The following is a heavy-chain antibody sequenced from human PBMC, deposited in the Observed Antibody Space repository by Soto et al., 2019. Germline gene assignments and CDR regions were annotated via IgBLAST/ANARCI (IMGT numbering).Heavy chain of an antibody. Sequence: SETLSLTCTVSGDSISSYSYNWIRQPPGKGLEWIGNIYYNGSTNYNPPLKSRVTISVDTSKNQFCLKLSSVTAADTAVYYCARVEDLLYFDYWGQGTLVTVSS. CDR2: IYYNGST. CDR3: ARVEDLLYFDY. J-gene: IGHJ4*02. D-gene: IGHD1-1*01. V-gene: IGHV4-59*01. CDR1: GDSISSYS.